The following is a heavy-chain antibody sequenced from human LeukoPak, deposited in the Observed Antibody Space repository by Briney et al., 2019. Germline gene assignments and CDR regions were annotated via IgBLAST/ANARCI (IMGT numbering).Heavy chain of an antibody. D-gene: IGHD1-26*01. CDR1: GFTFKDYG. CDR2: INWNGGGT. V-gene: IGHV3-9*01. J-gene: IGHJ6*02. Sequence: PGGSLTLSCAATGFTFKDYGMHWVRQPPGKGLEWVSSINWNGGGTDYADSVKGRFTISRDNAKHSLYLQLSSLRPDDTALYYCAKHMRATNTYSFFGLDVWAQGNTVTVSS. CDR3: AKHMRATNTYSFFGLDV.